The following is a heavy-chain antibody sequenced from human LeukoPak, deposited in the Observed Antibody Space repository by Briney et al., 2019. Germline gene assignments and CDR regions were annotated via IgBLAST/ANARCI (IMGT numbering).Heavy chain of an antibody. J-gene: IGHJ6*02. CDR1: GGSISSYY. Sequence: NPSETLSLTCTVSGGSISSYYWSWIRQPPGKGLEWIGYIYYSGSTNYNPSLKSRVTISVDTSKNQFSLKLSSVTAADTAVYYCARHAFTIFGVVYGMDVWGQGTTVTVSS. CDR3: ARHAFTIFGVVYGMDV. V-gene: IGHV4-59*08. CDR2: IYYSGST. D-gene: IGHD3-3*01.